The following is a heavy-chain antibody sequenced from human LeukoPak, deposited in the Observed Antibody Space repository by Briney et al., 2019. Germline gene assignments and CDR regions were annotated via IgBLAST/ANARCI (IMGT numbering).Heavy chain of an antibody. CDR2: INPKSSGT. CDR3: ARPAQVRFDWFDP. J-gene: IGHJ5*02. CDR1: GYTFTGYY. V-gene: IGHV1-2*02. Sequence: ASVKVSCKASGYTFTGYYMHWVRQAPGQGLEWMGWINPKSSGTNYAQKFQDRVTMTRDTSISTAYMELRRLRSDDTAVYYCARPAQVRFDWFDPWGQGTLVTVSS. D-gene: IGHD3-10*01.